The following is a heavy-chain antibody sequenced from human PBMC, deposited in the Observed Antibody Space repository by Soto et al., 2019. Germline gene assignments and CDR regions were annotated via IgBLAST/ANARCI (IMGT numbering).Heavy chain of an antibody. V-gene: IGHV1-18*01. CDR1: GYTFTSYG. J-gene: IGHJ5*02. D-gene: IGHD3-3*01. CDR3: ARVEEGCYDFWSGYCSGWFDP. CDR2: ISAYNGNT. Sequence: ASVKVSCKASGYTFTSYGISWVRQAPGQGLEWMGWISAYNGNTNYVQKLQGRVTMTTDTSTSTAYMELRSLRSDDTAVYYCARVEEGCYDFWSGYCSGWFDPWGQGTLVTVSS.